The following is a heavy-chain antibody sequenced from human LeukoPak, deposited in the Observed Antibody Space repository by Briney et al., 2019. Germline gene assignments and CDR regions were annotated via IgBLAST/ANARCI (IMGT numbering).Heavy chain of an antibody. CDR3: AKSDLAYCGGDCYSVGAFDI. CDR1: GGTFSSYA. J-gene: IGHJ3*02. V-gene: IGHV1-69*05. D-gene: IGHD2-21*02. CDR2: IIPIFGTA. Sequence: SVKVSCKASGGTFSSYAISWVRRAPGQGLEWMGGIIPIFGTANYAQKFQGRVTITTDESTSTAYMELSSLRSEDTAVYYCAKSDLAYCGGDCYSVGAFDIWGQGTMVTVSS.